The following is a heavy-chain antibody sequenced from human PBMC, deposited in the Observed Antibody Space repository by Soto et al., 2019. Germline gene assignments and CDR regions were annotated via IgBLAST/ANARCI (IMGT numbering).Heavy chain of an antibody. Sequence: EVQLLESGGGLVQPGGSLRLSCAASGFTFSSYAMSWVRQAPGKGLDWVSAISGSGGSTYYADSVKGRFTISRDNSKHTLYLQMNSLRAEDTAVYYCAKDFCSTSCQEGYAFDIWGQGTMVTVSS. CDR2: ISGSGGST. CDR3: AKDFCSTSCQEGYAFDI. CDR1: GFTFSSYA. V-gene: IGHV3-23*01. J-gene: IGHJ3*02. D-gene: IGHD2-2*01.